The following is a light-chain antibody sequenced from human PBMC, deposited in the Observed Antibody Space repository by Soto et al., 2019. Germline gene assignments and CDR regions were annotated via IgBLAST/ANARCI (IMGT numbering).Light chain of an antibody. J-gene: IGKJ1*01. Sequence: DIQMTQSPSSLSASVGYRVTITCGASQTISTYLIWYQQRPGRAPKVLIYGSSTLQSGVPSRFSGSGSGTDGTITINSLKTEDCATYYCQQSYNTPWTFGQGTKVDIK. V-gene: IGKV1-39*01. CDR3: QQSYNTPWT. CDR2: GSS. CDR1: QTISTY.